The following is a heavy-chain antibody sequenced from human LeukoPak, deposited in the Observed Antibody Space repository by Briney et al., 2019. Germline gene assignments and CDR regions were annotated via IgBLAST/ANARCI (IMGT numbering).Heavy chain of an antibody. D-gene: IGHD1-14*01. V-gene: IGHV4-38-2*01. CDR1: GYSISSGYY. CDR2: IYHSGST. Sequence: SETLSLTCAVSGYSISSGYYWGWIRQPPGKGLGWIGSIYHSGSTYYNPSLKSRVTISVDTSKNQFSLKLSSVTAADTAVYYCARRRSSTGDAFDIWGQGTMVTVSS. J-gene: IGHJ3*02. CDR3: ARRRSSTGDAFDI.